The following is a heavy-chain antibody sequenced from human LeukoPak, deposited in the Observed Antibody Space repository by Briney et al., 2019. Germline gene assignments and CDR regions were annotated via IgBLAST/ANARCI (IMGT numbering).Heavy chain of an antibody. Sequence: GRSLRLSCAASGFTFDDYAMHWVRHAPGKGLEWVSGISWNSGSRGYADSVKGRFTISRDNAKNSLYLQMNSLRAEDTALYYCAKDSERGSGSHPYYFDYWGQGTLVTVSS. J-gene: IGHJ4*02. CDR3: AKDSERGSGSHPYYFDY. CDR2: ISWNSGSR. CDR1: GFTFDDYA. D-gene: IGHD3-10*01. V-gene: IGHV3-9*01.